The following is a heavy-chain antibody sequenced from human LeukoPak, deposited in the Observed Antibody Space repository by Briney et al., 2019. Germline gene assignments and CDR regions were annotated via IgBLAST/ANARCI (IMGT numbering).Heavy chain of an antibody. CDR1: GDSISSGSYC. J-gene: IGHJ4*02. CDR3: ASGIAAAGMGMRN. V-gene: IGHV4-61*09. Sequence: SETLSLTCTVSGDSISSGSYCWSWIRQPAGKGLEWIGHIHTSGNTNYNPSLKSRVTISVDTSKNQFSLRLSSVTAADTAVYYCASGIAAAGMGMRNWGQGTLVTVSS. CDR2: IHTSGNT. D-gene: IGHD6-13*01.